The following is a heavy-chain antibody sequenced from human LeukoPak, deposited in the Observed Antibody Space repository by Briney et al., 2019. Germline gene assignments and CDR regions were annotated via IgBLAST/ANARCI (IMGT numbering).Heavy chain of an antibody. Sequence: GASVKVSCKASGGTFSSYAISWVRQAPGQGLEWMGRIIPIFGTANYAQKFQGRVTITTDESTSTAYMELSSLRSEDTAVYYCARTDSSGYADYWGQGTLVTVSS. D-gene: IGHD3-22*01. J-gene: IGHJ4*02. V-gene: IGHV1-69*05. CDR3: ARTDSSGYADY. CDR2: IIPIFGTA. CDR1: GGTFSSYA.